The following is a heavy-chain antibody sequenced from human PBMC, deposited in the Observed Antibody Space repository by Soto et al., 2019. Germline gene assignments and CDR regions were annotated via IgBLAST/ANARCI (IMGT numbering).Heavy chain of an antibody. CDR3: ARQPGPATSENWFDP. V-gene: IGHV1-18*01. CDR1: GYTFFTYD. CDR2: ISTYSGDT. Sequence: QVHLVQSGVEVKTPGASVKVSCQASGYTFFTYDISWVRQAPGQGLEWMGWISTYSGDTKYAQKFQGRVTMTTDTSATTAYREVRSLGSDDTDVYYCARQPGPATSENWFDPWGQGTLVTVSS. J-gene: IGHJ5*02.